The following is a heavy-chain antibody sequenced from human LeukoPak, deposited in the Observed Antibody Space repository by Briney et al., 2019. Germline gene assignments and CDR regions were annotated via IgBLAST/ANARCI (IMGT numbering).Heavy chain of an antibody. Sequence: PSETLSLTCTVSGGSISSSSYYWGWIRQPPGKGLEWIGSIYYSGSTYYNPSLKSRATISVDTSKNQFSLKLSSVTAADTAVYYCARDYYDSSGTRPFDYWGQGTLVTVSS. D-gene: IGHD3-22*01. CDR1: GGSISSSSYY. CDR3: ARDYYDSSGTRPFDY. V-gene: IGHV4-39*07. J-gene: IGHJ4*02. CDR2: IYYSGST.